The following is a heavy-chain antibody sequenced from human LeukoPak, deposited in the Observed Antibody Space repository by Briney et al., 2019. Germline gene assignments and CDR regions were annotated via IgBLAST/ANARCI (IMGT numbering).Heavy chain of an antibody. J-gene: IGHJ4*02. CDR1: GYTFSSYC. Sequence: ASVKVSCKASGYTFSSYCMHWVRQAPGQGLEWVGLINPTGDSTNYAQKFRGRVTMTRDASTSTVYMDLNSLTSEDTAVYYCAREASGGYFDYWGQGTLVTVSS. CDR3: AREASGGYFDY. CDR2: INPTGDST. D-gene: IGHD4-23*01. V-gene: IGHV1-46*01.